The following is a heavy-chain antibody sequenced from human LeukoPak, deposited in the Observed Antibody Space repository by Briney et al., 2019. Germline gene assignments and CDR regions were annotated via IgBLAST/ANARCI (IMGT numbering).Heavy chain of an antibody. Sequence: GGSLRLSCAASGFTVSSNYMSWVRQAPGKGLEWVSIIYSGGSTYYADSVKGRFTISRDNSKNTLYFQMNSLRAEDTAVYYCARAPYGNYYYYYMDVWGKGTTVTVSS. V-gene: IGHV3-53*01. CDR3: ARAPYGNYYYYYMDV. CDR1: GFTVSSNY. CDR2: IYSGGST. D-gene: IGHD3-10*01. J-gene: IGHJ6*03.